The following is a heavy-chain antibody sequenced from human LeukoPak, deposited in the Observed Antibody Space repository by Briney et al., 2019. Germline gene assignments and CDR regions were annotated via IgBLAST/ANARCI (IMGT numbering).Heavy chain of an antibody. D-gene: IGHD3-22*01. CDR2: IKSKTDGGTT. J-gene: IGHJ4*02. CDR1: GFSFSDAW. Sequence: GGSLRLSCAASGFSFSDAWMSWVRQAPGKGLERVGRIKSKTDGGTTDYAAPVKGRFTISRDDSKNTLYLQMNSLKTEDTAVYYCTTDWYYYDNSGYYPIFWGQGTLVTVSS. V-gene: IGHV3-15*01. CDR3: TTDWYYYDNSGYYPIF.